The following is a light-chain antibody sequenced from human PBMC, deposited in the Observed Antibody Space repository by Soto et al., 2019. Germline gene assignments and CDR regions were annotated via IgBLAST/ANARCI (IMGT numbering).Light chain of an antibody. CDR1: QSISSY. CDR3: QQSYSTPRP. Sequence: DIQMTQSPSSLSASVGDRVTITCRASQSISSYLNWYQQKPGKVPKLLIYAASSLQSGVPSRFSGSGSGTDFTLTISSLQPEDFATYYCQQSYSTPRPFGQGAMV. V-gene: IGKV1-39*01. J-gene: IGKJ1*01. CDR2: AAS.